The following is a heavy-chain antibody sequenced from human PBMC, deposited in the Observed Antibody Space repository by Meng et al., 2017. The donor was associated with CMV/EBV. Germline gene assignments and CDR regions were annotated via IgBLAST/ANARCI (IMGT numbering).Heavy chain of an antibody. CDR3: ARGDQGNTAKLPWETHFYCNVDV. D-gene: IGHD5-18*01. CDR1: GYTFTSYD. CDR2: IIPIFRTA. V-gene: IGHV1-69*05. J-gene: IGHJ6*02. Sequence: SVKVSCKASGYTFTSYDINWVRQAPGQGLEWMGGIIPIFRTALYAQKFRGRVTITTDESTSTVYMELSSLTSEDTAVYYCARGDQGNTAKLPWETHFYCNVDVWGQGTTVTVSS.